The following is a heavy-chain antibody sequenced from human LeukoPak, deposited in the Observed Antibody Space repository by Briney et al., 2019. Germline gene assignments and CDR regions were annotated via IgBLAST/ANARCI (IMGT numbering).Heavy chain of an antibody. J-gene: IGHJ4*02. CDR2: MDPNSGNT. CDR1: GYTFFSYD. CDR3: ARGAFGELLYADDY. V-gene: IGHV1-8*01. Sequence: GASVNVSCKASGYTFFSYDINWVRQATGQGLEWMGWMDPNSGNTGYAQKFQGRVTMTRNTSISTAYMELSSLRSEDTAVYYCARGAFGELLYADDYWGQGTLVTVSS. D-gene: IGHD3-10*01.